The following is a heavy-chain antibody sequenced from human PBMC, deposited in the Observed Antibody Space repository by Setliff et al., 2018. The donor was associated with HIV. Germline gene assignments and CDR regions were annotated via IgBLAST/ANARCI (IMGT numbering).Heavy chain of an antibody. CDR3: ARILVAAAGTGFDP. CDR2: INHSGST. D-gene: IGHD6-13*01. V-gene: IGHV4-38-2*02. Sequence: SETLSLTCTVSGDSISSDFYWGWIRQPPGKGLEWIGEINHSGSTNYNSSLKSRVTISVDKSKNKFSLKVSSVTAADTAVYYCARILVAAAGTGFDPWGQGILVTVS. CDR1: GDSISSDFY. J-gene: IGHJ5*02.